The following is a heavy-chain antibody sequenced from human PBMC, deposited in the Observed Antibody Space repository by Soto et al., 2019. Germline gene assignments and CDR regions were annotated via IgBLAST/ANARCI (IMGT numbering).Heavy chain of an antibody. CDR1: GFTFSSYS. V-gene: IGHV3-21*01. D-gene: IGHD3-3*01. CDR3: ARVGDFWSGYYGTRYGMDV. Sequence: GGSLRLSCAASGFTFSSYSMNWVRQAPGKGLEWVSSISSSSSYIYYADSVKGRFTISRDNAKNSLYLQMNSLRAEDTAVYYCARVGDFWSGYYGTRYGMDVWGQGTTVTVSS. CDR2: ISSSSSYI. J-gene: IGHJ6*02.